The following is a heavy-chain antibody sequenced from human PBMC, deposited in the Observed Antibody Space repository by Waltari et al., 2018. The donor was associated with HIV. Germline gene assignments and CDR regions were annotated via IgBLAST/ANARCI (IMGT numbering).Heavy chain of an antibody. CDR1: GFIFSSPA. V-gene: IGHV3-23*01. D-gene: IGHD2-2*02. CDR2: ITGSGGGT. Sequence: EVQLLESGGGLVQPAGSLTPSCAASGFIFSSPAMSCVRPAPGKGLEWVSAITGSGGGTYYADSVKGRFTFSRDNSQNTLYLQMNSLRAEDTAVYYCAKYLDCSGTSCYTPYFDYWGQGTLVTVSP. J-gene: IGHJ4*02. CDR3: AKYLDCSGTSCYTPYFDY.